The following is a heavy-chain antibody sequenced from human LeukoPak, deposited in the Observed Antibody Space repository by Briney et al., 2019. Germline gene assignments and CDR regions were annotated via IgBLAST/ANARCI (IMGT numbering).Heavy chain of an antibody. CDR3: ARDLQLGYCSGGSCYSGGFDY. Sequence: GGSLRLSCAASGFTFSDYYMSWIRQAPGKGLEWVSYISSSGSTIYYADSVKGRFTISRDNAKNSLYLQMNSLRAEDTAVYYCARDLQLGYCSGGSCYSGGFDYWGKGTTVTISS. J-gene: IGHJ6*04. V-gene: IGHV3-11*04. CDR2: ISSSGSTI. D-gene: IGHD2-15*01. CDR1: GFTFSDYY.